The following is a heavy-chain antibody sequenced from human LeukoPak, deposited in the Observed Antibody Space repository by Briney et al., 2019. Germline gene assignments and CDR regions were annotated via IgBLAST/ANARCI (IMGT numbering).Heavy chain of an antibody. CDR3: AKEAVTGSGIGLDY. CDR1: GYIFTNYW. CDR2: IYPGDSDA. Sequence: GESLKISCKASGYIFTNYWIGWVRQTPGKGLEWMGIIYPGDSDARYSLSFQGQVTISADKSISTAYLQWNSLKASDSAMYYCAKEAVTGSGIGLDYWGQGTLVTVSS. J-gene: IGHJ4*02. V-gene: IGHV5-51*01. D-gene: IGHD3-10*01.